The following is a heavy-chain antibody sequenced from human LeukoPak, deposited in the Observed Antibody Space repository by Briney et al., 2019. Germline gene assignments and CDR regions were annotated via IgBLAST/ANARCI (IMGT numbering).Heavy chain of an antibody. Sequence: GGSLRLSCAASGFTFSSYGMHWVRQAPGKGLEWVAVIWYDGSNKYYADSVKGRFTISRDNSKNTLYLQMNSLRAEDTAVYYCARDQEPAYYYDSSGYYSYWGQGTLVTVSS. D-gene: IGHD3-22*01. CDR1: GFTFSSYG. CDR3: ARDQEPAYYYDSSGYYSY. V-gene: IGHV3-33*01. J-gene: IGHJ4*02. CDR2: IWYDGSNK.